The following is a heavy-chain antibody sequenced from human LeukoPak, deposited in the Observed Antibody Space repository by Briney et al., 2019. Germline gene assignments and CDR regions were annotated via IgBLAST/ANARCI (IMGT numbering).Heavy chain of an antibody. J-gene: IGHJ6*02. CDR1: GGSISSYY. V-gene: IGHV4-59*08. D-gene: IGHD6-6*01. CDR2: IYYSGST. CDR3: ARLQTSCYYYGMDV. Sequence: SETLSLTCTVSGGSISSYYWSWIRQPPGKGLEWIGYIYYSGSTNYNPSLKSRVTISVDTSKNQFSLKLSSVTAADTAVYYCARLQTSCYYYGMDVWDQGTTVTVSS.